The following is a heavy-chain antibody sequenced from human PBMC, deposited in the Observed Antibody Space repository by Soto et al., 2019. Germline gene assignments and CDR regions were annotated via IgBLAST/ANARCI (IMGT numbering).Heavy chain of an antibody. CDR3: VRDNRSSNFDYYGMDV. J-gene: IGHJ6*02. V-gene: IGHV1-8*01. D-gene: IGHD1-20*01. CDR1: GYNFKSYD. Sequence: QVQLVQSGAEVKKPGASVKVSCKASGYNFKSYDINWVRQATGQGLEWMGWLKPSSGDAGYAEKFQGRLTMTRNTSTSTVFMELRSLRSEDTAVYYCVRDNRSSNFDYYGMDVWGHGSTVIVSS. CDR2: LKPSSGDA.